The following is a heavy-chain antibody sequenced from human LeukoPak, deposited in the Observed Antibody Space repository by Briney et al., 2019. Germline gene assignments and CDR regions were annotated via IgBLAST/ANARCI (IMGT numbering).Heavy chain of an antibody. J-gene: IGHJ3*01. CDR2: IYNNETA. Sequence: SETQSLTCTVSGGSISGVFWSWIRQPPGKGLEWIGYIYNNETAKYNPSLRSRVSISSDTSKNHFSLKMSSMTAADTAVYYCVRETAQYNFGYHAFDLWGQGTMVTVSS. CDR3: VRETAQYNFGYHAFDL. D-gene: IGHD5-18*01. CDR1: GGSISGVF. V-gene: IGHV4-59*01.